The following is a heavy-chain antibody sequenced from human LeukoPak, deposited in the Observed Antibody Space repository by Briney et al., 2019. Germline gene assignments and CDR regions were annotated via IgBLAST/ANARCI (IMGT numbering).Heavy chain of an antibody. CDR2: MHYSGST. Sequence: SSETLSLTCTVSGGSISSHYWSWIRQPPGKGLEWIGYMHYSGSTYYNPSLKSRVTISIDTSKNQFYLKLSSVTAADTAVYFCARGPYSYDSSGAFDIWGQGTMVTVSS. J-gene: IGHJ3*02. CDR3: ARGPYSYDSSGAFDI. CDR1: GGSISSHY. V-gene: IGHV4-59*08. D-gene: IGHD3-22*01.